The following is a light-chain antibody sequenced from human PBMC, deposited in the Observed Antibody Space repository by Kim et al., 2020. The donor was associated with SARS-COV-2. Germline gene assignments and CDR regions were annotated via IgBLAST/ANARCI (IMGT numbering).Light chain of an antibody. CDR2: GKY. J-gene: IGLJ2*01. Sequence: VALGQTVRITCQGDSLRSYYATWYQQKPGQAPILVIYGKYNRPSGIPDRFSGSSSGNTASLTITGTQAGDEADYYCNSRDSNDNVVFGGGTKLT. CDR1: SLRSYY. CDR3: NSRDSNDNVV. V-gene: IGLV3-19*01.